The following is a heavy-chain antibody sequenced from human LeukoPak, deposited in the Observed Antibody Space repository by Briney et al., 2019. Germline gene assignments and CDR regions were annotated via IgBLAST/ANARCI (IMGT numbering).Heavy chain of an antibody. CDR1: GYTFTGYY. Sequence: GASVWVYCRSAGYTFTGYYMDGERQSTGQGLEWMVWINPNSGGTNYAQKFRGRVTMTRDTSISTAYMELSRLRSDDTAVYYCAKFKYDILTGAPNNWFDPWGQGTLVTVSS. D-gene: IGHD3-9*01. CDR3: AKFKYDILTGAPNNWFDP. V-gene: IGHV1-2*02. J-gene: IGHJ5*02. CDR2: INPNSGGT.